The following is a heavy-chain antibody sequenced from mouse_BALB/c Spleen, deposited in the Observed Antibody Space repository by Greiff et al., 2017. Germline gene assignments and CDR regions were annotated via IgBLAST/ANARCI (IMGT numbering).Heavy chain of an antibody. V-gene: IGHV14-3*02. J-gene: IGHJ4*01. CDR1: GFNIKDTY. CDR3: ARDGSSNGAMDY. CDR2: IDPTNGNT. D-gene: IGHD1-1*01. Sequence: DVKLQESGAELVKPGASVKLSCTASGFNIKDTYMHWVKQRPEQGLEWIGRIDPTNGNTKYDPKFQGKATITADTSSNTAYLQLSSLTSEDTAVYYCARDGSSNGAMDYWGQGTSVTVSS.